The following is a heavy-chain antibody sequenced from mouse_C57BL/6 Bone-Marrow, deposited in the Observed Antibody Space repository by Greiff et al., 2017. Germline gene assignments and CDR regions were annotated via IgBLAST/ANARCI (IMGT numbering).Heavy chain of an antibody. V-gene: IGHV1-4*01. D-gene: IGHD4-1*01. CDR1: GYTFTSYT. CDR2: INPSSGYT. CDR3: ARSLGWFAY. Sequence: VQRVESGAELARPGASVKMSCKASGYTFTSYTMHWVKQRPGQGLEWIGYINPSSGYTKYNQKFKDKATLTADKSSSTAYMQLSSLTSEDSAVYYCARSLGWFAYWGQGTLVTVSA. J-gene: IGHJ3*01.